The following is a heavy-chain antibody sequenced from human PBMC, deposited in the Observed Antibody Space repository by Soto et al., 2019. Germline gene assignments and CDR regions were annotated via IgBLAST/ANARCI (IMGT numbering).Heavy chain of an antibody. CDR3: ARDLLYSSRPIEN. V-gene: IGHV3-48*01. Sequence: EVQLVESGGCLVQPGGSLRLSCAASGFTFSSYSMNWVRQAPGKGLEWVSYISSSSSTIYYADSVKGRFTISRDNAKNSLYLQMNSLRAEDTAVYYCARDLLYSSRPIENWGQGTLVTFSS. D-gene: IGHD6-13*01. CDR2: ISSSSSTI. J-gene: IGHJ4*02. CDR1: GFTFSSYS.